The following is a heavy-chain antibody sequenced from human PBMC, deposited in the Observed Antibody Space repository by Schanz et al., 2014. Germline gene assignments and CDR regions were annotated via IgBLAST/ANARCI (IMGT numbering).Heavy chain of an antibody. V-gene: IGHV1-46*03. D-gene: IGHD6-6*01. CDR1: GYTFTTYY. J-gene: IGHJ4*02. CDR3: GRGFSRSYIDI. Sequence: QVQLLQSGAEVKKPGASMKVSCKASGYTFTTYYMLWVRQAPGQGLEWMGIINPSGGSTRYGQKFEGRITVTTVTSTSTVYLELSSLRSDNTAVYYCGRGFSRSYIDIWGQGTLITVSS. CDR2: INPSGGST.